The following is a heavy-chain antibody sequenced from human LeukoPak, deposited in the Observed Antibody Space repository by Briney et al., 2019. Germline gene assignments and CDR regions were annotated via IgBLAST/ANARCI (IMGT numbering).Heavy chain of an antibody. CDR3: AKDGEEWELREFDY. Sequence: GGSLRLSCAASGFTFSSYTMSWVRQAPGKGLEWVSAISGSGGSTYYADSVKGRFTISRDNSKNTLYLQMNSLRAEDTAVYYCAKDGEEWELREFDYWGQGTLVTVSS. V-gene: IGHV3-23*01. J-gene: IGHJ4*02. CDR1: GFTFSSYT. CDR2: ISGSGGST. D-gene: IGHD1-26*01.